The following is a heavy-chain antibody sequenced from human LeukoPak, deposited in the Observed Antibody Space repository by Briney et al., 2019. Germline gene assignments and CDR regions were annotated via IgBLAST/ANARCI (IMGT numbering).Heavy chain of an antibody. V-gene: IGHV4-59*01. CDR3: AAGVGIYYDNSRQYFQH. Sequence: SETLSLTCTVSGGSISSYYWSWIRQPPGKGLEWIGYIYYSGSTNYNPSLKSRVTISVDTSKNQFSLKLSSVTAADTAVYYCAAGVGIYYDNSRQYFQHWGQGTLVTVSS. CDR2: IYYSGST. J-gene: IGHJ1*01. D-gene: IGHD3-22*01. CDR1: GGSISSYY.